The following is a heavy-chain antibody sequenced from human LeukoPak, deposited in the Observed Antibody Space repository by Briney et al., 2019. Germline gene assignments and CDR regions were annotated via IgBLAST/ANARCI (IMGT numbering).Heavy chain of an antibody. Sequence: PSETLSLTCTVSGGSISSYYWSWIRQPPGKGLEWIGYIYYSGSTYYNPSLKSRVTISVDTSKNQFSLKLSSVTAADTAVYYCASRREYYFDYWGQGTLVTVSS. V-gene: IGHV4-59*12. CDR3: ASRREYYFDY. CDR1: GGSISSYY. J-gene: IGHJ4*02. CDR2: IYYSGST.